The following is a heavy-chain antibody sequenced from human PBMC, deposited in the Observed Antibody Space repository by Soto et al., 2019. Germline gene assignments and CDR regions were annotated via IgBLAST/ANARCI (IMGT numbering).Heavy chain of an antibody. J-gene: IGHJ6*02. V-gene: IGHV1-69*13. CDR3: ARGSEGTQPSFYYYGMDV. Sequence: SVKVSCKASGGTFSSYAISWVRQAPGQGLEWMGGIIPIFGTANYAQKFQGRVTITADESTSTAYIEMSSLRSEDTAVYYCARGSEGTQPSFYYYGMDVWGQGTTVTVSS. D-gene: IGHD1-1*01. CDR2: IIPIFGTA. CDR1: GGTFSSYA.